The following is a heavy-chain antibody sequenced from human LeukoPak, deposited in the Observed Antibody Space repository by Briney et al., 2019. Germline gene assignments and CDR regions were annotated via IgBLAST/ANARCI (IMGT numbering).Heavy chain of an antibody. CDR3: ARESESYDSSGSTFAY. V-gene: IGHV3-30*02. J-gene: IGHJ4*02. CDR1: GFTFSSYA. CDR2: IRYDGSNR. D-gene: IGHD3-22*01. Sequence: GGSLRLSCAASGFTFSSYAMHWVRQAPGKGLEWVTFIRYDGSNRYYADSVKGRFTISRDNSKNTLYLQMNSLRAEDTAVYYCARESESYDSSGSTFAYWGQGTLVTVSS.